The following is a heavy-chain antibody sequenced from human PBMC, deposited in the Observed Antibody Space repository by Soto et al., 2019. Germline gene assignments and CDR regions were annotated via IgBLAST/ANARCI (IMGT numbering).Heavy chain of an antibody. Sequence: QVQLVESGGGVVQPGRSLRLSCAASGFTFSSYGMHWVRQAPGKGLEWVALISYDGSNKYYADSVKGRFTISRDNSKNTLYLTMNSLRTEDTAVYYCAKDLGHVGRGAVDIWGQGTMVTVSS. CDR3: AKDLGHVGRGAVDI. V-gene: IGHV3-30*18. D-gene: IGHD7-27*01. CDR1: GFTFSSYG. J-gene: IGHJ3*02. CDR2: ISYDGSNK.